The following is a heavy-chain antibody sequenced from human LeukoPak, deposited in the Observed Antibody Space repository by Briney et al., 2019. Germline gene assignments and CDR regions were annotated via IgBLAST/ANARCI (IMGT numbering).Heavy chain of an antibody. CDR1: GFTVSSNY. CDR3: AKGDDYYDNNPDY. D-gene: IGHD3-22*01. V-gene: IGHV3-23*01. CDR2: ISGSASAT. Sequence: PGGSLRLSCAASGFTVSSNYMSWVRQAPGKGLEWVSGISGSASATYHADSVKGRFTISRDNVKSTLYLQMNSLRAEDTAVYYCAKGDDYYDNNPDYWGQGTLVTVSS. J-gene: IGHJ4*02.